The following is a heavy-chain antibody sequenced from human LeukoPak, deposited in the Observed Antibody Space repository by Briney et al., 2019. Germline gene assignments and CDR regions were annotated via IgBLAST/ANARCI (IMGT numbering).Heavy chain of an antibody. V-gene: IGHV3-23*01. Sequence: GSLRLSCAASGFTFSSYAMSWVRQAPGKGLDWVSLINDRGGNTYYADSVKGLFTISRDNSKNTLFQQMSSLRAEDTAVYYCAKTSAGIRGGYFDYWGQGTLVTVSS. CDR2: INDRGGNT. J-gene: IGHJ4*02. CDR1: GFTFSSYA. D-gene: IGHD3-10*01. CDR3: AKTSAGIRGGYFDY.